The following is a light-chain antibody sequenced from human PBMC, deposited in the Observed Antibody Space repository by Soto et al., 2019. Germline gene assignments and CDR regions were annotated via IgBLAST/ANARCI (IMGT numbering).Light chain of an antibody. Sequence: DIHLTQSPSSLSASVGDRGTITCRASLPIRNYLAWYQQKPGKIPNPLIYAASTLQAGVPARCSGSGSGTDFTLTISSLEPEDVAAYYCQKYNSAPLTFGGGTKVDIK. CDR1: LPIRNY. V-gene: IGKV1-27*01. J-gene: IGKJ4*01. CDR3: QKYNSAPLT. CDR2: AAS.